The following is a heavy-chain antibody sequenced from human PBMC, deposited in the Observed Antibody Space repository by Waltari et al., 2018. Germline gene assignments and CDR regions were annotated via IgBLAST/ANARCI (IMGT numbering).Heavy chain of an antibody. CDR3: ARGLGYSGYAADY. Sequence: QVQLVQSGAEGKKPGASVKVPCKASGYTFTSYATHWVRQATGQGLEWMGWMNPNSGNTGYAQKFQGRVTITRNTSISTAYMELSSLRSEDTAVYYCARGLGYSGYAADYWGQGTLVTVSS. D-gene: IGHD5-12*01. V-gene: IGHV1-8*03. CDR1: GYTFTSYA. J-gene: IGHJ4*02. CDR2: MNPNSGNT.